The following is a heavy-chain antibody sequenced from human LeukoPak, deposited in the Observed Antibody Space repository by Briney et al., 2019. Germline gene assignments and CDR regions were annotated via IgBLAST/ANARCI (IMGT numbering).Heavy chain of an antibody. V-gene: IGHV7-4-1*02. CDR1: GFTFTSYD. CDR3: ATQGGGYCSTTSCYDY. CDR2: INTHTGNP. D-gene: IGHD2-2*01. J-gene: IGHJ4*02. Sequence: VASVKVSCKASGFTFTSYDINWVRQAPGQGLEWMGRINTHTGNPTYAQGFIGRFVFSVDTSVSTTYLQISSLNAEDTAVYYCATQGGGYCSTTSCYDYWGQGTLVTVSS.